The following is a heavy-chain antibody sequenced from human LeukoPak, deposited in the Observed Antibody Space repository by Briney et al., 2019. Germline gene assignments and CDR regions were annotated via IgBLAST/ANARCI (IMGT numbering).Heavy chain of an antibody. CDR3: ARADEYSSSPDY. CDR2: ISWNSGSI. V-gene: IGHV3-9*01. D-gene: IGHD6-6*01. CDR1: GFTFDDYA. Sequence: GGSLRLSCAASGFTFDDYAMHWVRQAPGKGLEWVSGISWNSGSIGYADSVKGRFTISRDNAKNSLYLQMNSLRAEDTAVYYCARADEYSSSPDYWGQGTLVTVSS. J-gene: IGHJ4*02.